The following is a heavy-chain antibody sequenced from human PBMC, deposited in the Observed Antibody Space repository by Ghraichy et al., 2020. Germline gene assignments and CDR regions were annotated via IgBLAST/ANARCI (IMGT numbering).Heavy chain of an antibody. D-gene: IGHD6-19*01. V-gene: IGHV3-74*01. J-gene: IGHJ4*02. Sequence: GGSLRLSCAASGLTFSSYCLDWVRHAPGKGLEWVSRINSDGSSTTYADSVKGRVNISSDNAKNTLHLKMNSRSAEDTAVYYCVRGGGWPIDYWGQGTLVTVSS. CDR2: INSDGSST. CDR3: VRGGGWPIDY. CDR1: GLTFSSYC.